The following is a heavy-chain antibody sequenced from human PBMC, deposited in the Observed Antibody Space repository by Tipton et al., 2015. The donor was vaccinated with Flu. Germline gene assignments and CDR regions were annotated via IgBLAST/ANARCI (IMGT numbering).Heavy chain of an antibody. J-gene: IGHJ6*02. CDR3: ARGLYSSSSGGHSLGRRPEYSYYGMDV. D-gene: IGHD6-6*01. CDR1: GGSFSGYY. Sequence: TLSLTCAVYGGSFSGYYWSWIRQPPGKGLEWIGEINHSGSTNYNPSLQSRVTISEDTSKTQFSLKLSSVTAADTSVYYCARGLYSSSSGGHSLGRRPEYSYYGMDVWGQGTTVPVSS. V-gene: IGHV4-34*01. CDR2: INHSGST.